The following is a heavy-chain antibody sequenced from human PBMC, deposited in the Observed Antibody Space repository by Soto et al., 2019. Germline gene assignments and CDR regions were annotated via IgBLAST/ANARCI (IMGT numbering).Heavy chain of an antibody. CDR1: GFTFNTYD. Sequence: EVQLVESGGGLVKPGGSLRLSCAASGFTFNTYDMNWVRQAPGKGLEWVSSITTSSAYIYYADSLKGRITISRDNAKNSLFLHMNSLRAEDTAVYYCVRSGTARLLRHSWFDTWGHGTLVNVSS. J-gene: IGHJ5*01. CDR2: ITTSSAYI. D-gene: IGHD2-21*01. CDR3: VRSGTARLLRHSWFDT. V-gene: IGHV3-21*01.